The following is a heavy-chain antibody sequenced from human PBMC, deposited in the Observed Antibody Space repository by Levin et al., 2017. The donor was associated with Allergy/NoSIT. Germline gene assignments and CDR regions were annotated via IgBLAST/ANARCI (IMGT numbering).Heavy chain of an antibody. CDR1: GFSLSTNDVR. J-gene: IGHJ4*02. Sequence: SGPTLVKPTETLTLTCTFSGFSLSTNDVRVSWIRQPPGKALEGLAVIEWNGHEFYSTSLRTRLSISKDTSKDQLALTMTNMVPVDTATYCCARIDFGADYWGQGTLVTVSS. V-gene: IGHV2-70*04. CDR3: ARIDFGADY. CDR2: IEWNGHE. D-gene: IGHD1-26*01.